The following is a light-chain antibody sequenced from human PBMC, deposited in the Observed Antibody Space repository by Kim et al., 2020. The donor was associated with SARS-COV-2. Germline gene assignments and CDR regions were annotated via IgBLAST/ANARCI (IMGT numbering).Light chain of an antibody. CDR2: GKN. Sequence: VALGQTVRITYQGDSLRSYYATWYQQKPGQAPILVIYGKNNRTSGIPDRFSRSSSGNTASLTITGTQAGDEADYYCNSRDSNDNVVFGGGTQLTVL. CDR1: SLRSYY. V-gene: IGLV3-19*01. CDR3: NSRDSNDNVV. J-gene: IGLJ2*01.